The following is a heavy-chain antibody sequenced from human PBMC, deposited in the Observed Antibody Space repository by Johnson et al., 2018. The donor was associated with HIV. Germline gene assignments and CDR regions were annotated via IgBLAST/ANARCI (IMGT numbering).Heavy chain of an antibody. CDR3: ARDGRGLDAFDI. V-gene: IGHV3-66*01. CDR2: IYSGGST. CDR1: GFTVSSNY. D-gene: IGHD3/OR15-3a*01. J-gene: IGHJ3*02. Sequence: EQLVESGGGLVQPGGSLRLSCAASGFTVSSNYMSWVRQAPGKGLEWVSVIYSGGSTYYADSVKGRFTISRDNSKNTLYLQMNSLRPEETAVYYCARDGRGLDAFDIWGQGTMVTVSS.